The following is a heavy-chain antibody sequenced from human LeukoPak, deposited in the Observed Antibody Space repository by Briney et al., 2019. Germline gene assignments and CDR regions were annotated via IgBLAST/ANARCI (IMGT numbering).Heavy chain of an antibody. CDR1: GGSISSYY. CDR2: IYYSGST. D-gene: IGHD2/OR15-2a*01. Sequence: SETLSLTCTVSGGSISSYYWSWIRQPPGKGLEWIGYIYYSGSTNYNPSLKSRVTISVDTSKNQFSLKLSSVTAADTAVYYCARDREYYASSSSYWYFDLWGRGTLVTVSS. CDR3: ARDREYYASSSSYWYFDL. J-gene: IGHJ2*01. V-gene: IGHV4-59*01.